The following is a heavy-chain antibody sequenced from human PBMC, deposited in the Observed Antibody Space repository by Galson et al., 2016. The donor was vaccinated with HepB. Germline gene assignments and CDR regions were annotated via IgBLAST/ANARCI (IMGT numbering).Heavy chain of an antibody. CDR2: INSDGSRT. J-gene: IGHJ4*02. D-gene: IGHD5-12*01. Sequence: SLRLSCAASGFTFSRYWMHWVRQAPGKGLVWVSRINSDGSRTSYADSMRGRFTISRDNARNTLYLQINGLRVADTAVYYCARNPYPPTSVDYWGQGTLVTVSS. CDR3: ARNPYPPTSVDY. V-gene: IGHV3-74*01. CDR1: GFTFSRYW.